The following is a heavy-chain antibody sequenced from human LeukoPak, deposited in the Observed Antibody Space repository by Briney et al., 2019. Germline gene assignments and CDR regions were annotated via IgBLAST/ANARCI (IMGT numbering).Heavy chain of an antibody. Sequence: GGSLRLSCAASGSTFSSYEMNWVRQAPGKGLEWVSYISSSGSTIYYADSVKGRFTISRDNAKNSLYLQMNSLRAEDTAVYYCASVYSGSTGDYWGQGTLVTVSS. D-gene: IGHD1-26*01. CDR2: ISSSGSTI. CDR1: GSTFSSYE. J-gene: IGHJ4*02. CDR3: ASVYSGSTGDY. V-gene: IGHV3-48*03.